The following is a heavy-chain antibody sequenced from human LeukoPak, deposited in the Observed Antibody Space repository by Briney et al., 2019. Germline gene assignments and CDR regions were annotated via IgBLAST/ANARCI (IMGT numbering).Heavy chain of an antibody. V-gene: IGHV1-46*01. D-gene: IGHD6-13*01. CDR2: ISPSGGST. J-gene: IGHJ5*02. CDR3: ARGIAAAGTCWFDP. Sequence: ASVKVSCKAFGYTFTSNYMHWVRQAPGQGPEWMGVISPSGGSTTYAQKFQGRVTLTRDMSTSTAYMELSSLRSEDTAVYYCARGIAAAGTCWFDPWGQGTLVTVSS. CDR1: GYTFTSNY.